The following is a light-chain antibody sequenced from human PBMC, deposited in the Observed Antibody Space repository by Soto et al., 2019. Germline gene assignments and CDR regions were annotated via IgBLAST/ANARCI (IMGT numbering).Light chain of an antibody. V-gene: IGKV1-5*01. CDR1: HSISSR. CDR2: DAS. Sequence: DIQMTQSPSTLSASVGDRVTITCRARHSISSRLAWYQQKPGKAPKLLIYDASSLDSGVPSRFSGSGSGTEFTLTISSLQPDYFGTYYYHQYNDYSMYTFGQGTKLEIK. J-gene: IGKJ2*01. CDR3: HQYNDYSMYT.